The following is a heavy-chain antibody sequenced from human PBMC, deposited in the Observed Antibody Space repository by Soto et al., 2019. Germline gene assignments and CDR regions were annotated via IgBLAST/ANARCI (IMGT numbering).Heavy chain of an antibody. CDR2: IYYHGST. V-gene: IGHV4-59*01. Sequence: SETLSLTCAVYGGSFSSYYWSWIRQPPGKGLEWIGYIYYHGSTSYNPSLKSRVTISVDTSKNQFSLKLNSVTAADTAVYYCAATSGNYPHFFDSWGQGTLVTVSS. D-gene: IGHD3-10*01. J-gene: IGHJ4*02. CDR1: GGSFSSYY. CDR3: AATSGNYPHFFDS.